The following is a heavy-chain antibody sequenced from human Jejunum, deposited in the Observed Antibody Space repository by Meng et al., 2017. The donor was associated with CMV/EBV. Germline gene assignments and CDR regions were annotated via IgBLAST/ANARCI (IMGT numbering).Heavy chain of an antibody. CDR3: VRDSAIFYDFSSGYFLNGLDV. J-gene: IGHJ6*02. V-gene: IGHV3-30*02. Sequence: IHWVRQPPGKGLEWVAFIRYDGRKQSYGDSVKGRLTISRDNSTNTVYLEMNSLRVEDTALYYCVRDSAIFYDFSSGYFLNGLDVWGQGTTVTVSS. D-gene: IGHD3-3*01. CDR2: IRYDGRKQ.